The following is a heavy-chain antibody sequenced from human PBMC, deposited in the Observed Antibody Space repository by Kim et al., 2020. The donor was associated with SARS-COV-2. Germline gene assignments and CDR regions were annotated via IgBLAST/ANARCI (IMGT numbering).Heavy chain of an antibody. CDR2: INAGNGNT. CDR1: GYTFTSYA. CDR3: ARSQTKHYDNLTGYPYYFAS. J-gene: IGHJ4*02. V-gene: IGHV1-3*01. D-gene: IGHD3-9*01. Sequence: ASVKVSCKASGYTFTSYAMHLVRQAPGQRLEWMGLINAGNGNTKYSQKFQGRVTITRDTSASTAYMELSSLRSEDTAVYYCARSQTKHYDNLTGYPYYFASWGQGTLVTVSS.